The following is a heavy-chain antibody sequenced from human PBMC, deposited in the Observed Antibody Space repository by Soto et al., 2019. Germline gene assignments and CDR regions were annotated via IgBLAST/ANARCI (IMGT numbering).Heavy chain of an antibody. Sequence: SVKVSCKASGGTFNNYGLTWVRQAPGQGLEWMGRIVPIFGTANYAQNFQGRVTITADKSTSTAYMELSSLRSDDTGVYYCASRVNGYSGFATHCWGQGTLVTVSS. V-gene: IGHV1-69*06. CDR3: ASRVNGYSGFATHC. CDR2: IVPIFGTA. D-gene: IGHD5-12*01. CDR1: GGTFNNYG. J-gene: IGHJ4*02.